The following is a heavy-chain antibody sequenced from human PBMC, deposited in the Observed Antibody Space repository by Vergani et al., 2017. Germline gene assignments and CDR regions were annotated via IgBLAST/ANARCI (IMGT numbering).Heavy chain of an antibody. Sequence: QVQLVQSGAEVKKPGSSVKVSCKASGGTFSTYAISWVRQAPGQGLEWMGRLIPIFGTTNYAQTFQGRVTITADESTSTAYMELSSLRSEDTAVYYCARDRRYCSGVSCYLDYWGQGTLITVSS. CDR1: GGTFSTYA. CDR3: ARDRRYCSGVSCYLDY. D-gene: IGHD2-15*01. CDR2: LIPIFGTT. J-gene: IGHJ4*02. V-gene: IGHV1-69*13.